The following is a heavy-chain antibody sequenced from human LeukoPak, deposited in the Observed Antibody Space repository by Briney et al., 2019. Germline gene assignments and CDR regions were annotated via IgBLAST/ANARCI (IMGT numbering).Heavy chain of an antibody. V-gene: IGHV4-39*02. Sequence: SETLSLTCTVSGGSISSGGYYWGWIRQPPGKGLEWIGSIYHSGSMYASLKSRVTISVDTSKNQFSLKMSSVTAADTAVYYCARDCSSTSCPLVYWGQGTLVTVSS. CDR2: IYHSGSM. D-gene: IGHD2-2*01. CDR3: ARDCSSTSCPLVY. CDR1: GGSISSGGYY. J-gene: IGHJ4*02.